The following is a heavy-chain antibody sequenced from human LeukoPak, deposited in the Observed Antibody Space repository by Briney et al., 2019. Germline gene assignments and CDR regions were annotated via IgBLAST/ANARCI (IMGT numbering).Heavy chain of an antibody. CDR2: IGYSGSST. J-gene: IGHJ4*02. Sequence: GSLRLSCAASGFSFSNSAMSWVRQAPGKGLEWVSAIGYSGSSTYYADSVKGRFTISRDNSKNTLYLQMNSLRAEDTAVYYCAKAQTGYYYDRSGYDYWGQGTLVTVSS. D-gene: IGHD3-22*01. CDR1: GFSFSNSA. V-gene: IGHV3-23*01. CDR3: AKAQTGYYYDRSGYDY.